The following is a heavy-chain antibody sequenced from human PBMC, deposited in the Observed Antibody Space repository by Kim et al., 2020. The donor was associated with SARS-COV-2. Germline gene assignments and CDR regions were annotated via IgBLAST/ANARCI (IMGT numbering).Heavy chain of an antibody. CDR2: IGGDGDIT. Sequence: GGSLRLSCEVSGFIFDDYAMHWVRQAPGKGLEWVSVIGGDGDITFYADSVRGRFTISRDNHKNSLYLHMNSLRIEVSALYYFAKSFLLYSFGSFDSWGQG. V-gene: IGHV3-43*02. D-gene: IGHD5-18*01. CDR3: AKSFLLYSFGSFDS. CDR1: GFIFDDYA. J-gene: IGHJ4*02.